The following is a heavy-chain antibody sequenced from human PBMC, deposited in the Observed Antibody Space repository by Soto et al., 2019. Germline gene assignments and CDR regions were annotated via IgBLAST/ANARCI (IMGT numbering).Heavy chain of an antibody. Sequence: SETLSLTCAVYGGSFSGYYWSWIRQPPGKGLEWIGEINHSGSTNYNPSLKSRVTISVDTSKNQFSLKLSSVTAADTAVYYCARGLNGNYFDYWGQGILVTVSS. V-gene: IGHV4-34*01. CDR2: INHSGST. J-gene: IGHJ4*02. CDR3: ARGLNGNYFDY. CDR1: GGSFSGYY.